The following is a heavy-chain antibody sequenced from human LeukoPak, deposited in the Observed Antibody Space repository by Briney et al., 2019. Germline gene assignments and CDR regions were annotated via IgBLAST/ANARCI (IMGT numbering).Heavy chain of an antibody. CDR3: ATSPASSCLDD. V-gene: IGHV3-53*01. D-gene: IGHD6-13*01. CDR1: GFTVSSNY. CDR2: VYTDGST. Sequence: GGSLRLSCAASGFTVSSNYMSWVRLAPGKGLEWISLVYTDGSTYYADSVKGRFTISRDNSKNTLYLQMNRLRAEDTAVYYCATSPASSCLDDWGPGTLVTVST. J-gene: IGHJ4*02.